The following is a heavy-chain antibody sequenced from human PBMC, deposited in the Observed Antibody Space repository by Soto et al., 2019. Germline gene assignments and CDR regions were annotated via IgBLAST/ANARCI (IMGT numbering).Heavy chain of an antibody. V-gene: IGHV4-31*03. CDR2: IYYSGST. Sequence: QVQLQESGPGLVKPSQTLSLTCTVSGGSISSGGYYWSWIRQHPGKGLEWIGYIYYSGSTYYNPSLKSRVTISVDTSKNQFSRKLSAVTAADTAVYYCARSGYSYGPNPLLYWGQGTLVTVSS. CDR1: GGSISSGGYY. CDR3: ARSGYSYGPNPLLY. J-gene: IGHJ4*02. D-gene: IGHD5-18*01.